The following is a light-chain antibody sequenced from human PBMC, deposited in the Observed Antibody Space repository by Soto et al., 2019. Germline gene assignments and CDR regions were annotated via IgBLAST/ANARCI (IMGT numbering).Light chain of an antibody. Sequence: QSVLTQPPSVSGTPGQRVTMSCSGSSSNIGTNTVNWYQQLPGTAPKLLIFGNSIRLSGVPDRFSGSKSGTAASLAISGLQSEDEADYYCAAWDDSLNGYLMFGGGTKVTVL. CDR3: AAWDDSLNGYLM. CDR2: GNS. J-gene: IGLJ3*02. V-gene: IGLV1-44*01. CDR1: SSNIGTNT.